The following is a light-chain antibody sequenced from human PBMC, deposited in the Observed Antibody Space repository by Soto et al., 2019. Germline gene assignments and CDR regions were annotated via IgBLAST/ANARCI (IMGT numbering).Light chain of an antibody. CDR2: GAS. Sequence: EIVLTQSPGTLSLSPGERATLSCRASQSVSSTYLAWYQQKPGQAPRLLIYGASSRPPGIPDRFSGSGSGKDFTLTISRLEPEDFAVYYCQQYGGSPPEYPFGQGTKLEIK. V-gene: IGKV3-20*01. J-gene: IGKJ2*01. CDR3: QQYGGSPPEYP. CDR1: QSVSSTY.